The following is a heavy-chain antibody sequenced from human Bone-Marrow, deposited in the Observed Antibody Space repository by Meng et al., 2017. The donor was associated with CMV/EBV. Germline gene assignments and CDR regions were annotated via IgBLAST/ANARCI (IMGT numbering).Heavy chain of an antibody. CDR1: GYNFKRSW. V-gene: IGHV5-51*01. J-gene: IGHJ4*02. Sequence: GGSLRLSCKGSGYNFKRSWIGWVRQMPGKGLEWMALIYPIDSHTQYSPSFQGQVTISADVSTSTAYLQWSGLQASDTAIYWCAKHSSPWASGYFDSWGQGTRVTVSS. CDR2: IYPIDSHT. CDR3: AKHSSPWASGYFDS. D-gene: IGHD3-10*01.